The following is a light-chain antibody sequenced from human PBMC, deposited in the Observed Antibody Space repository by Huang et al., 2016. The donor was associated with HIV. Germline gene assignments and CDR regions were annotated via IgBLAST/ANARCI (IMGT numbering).Light chain of an antibody. CDR3: QQYHSYSWT. J-gene: IGKJ1*01. CDR1: QSISYW. V-gene: IGKV1-5*03. Sequence: DIQMTQSPSTLSASVGDRVTITCRASQSISYWLAWYQQKPGKAPNLLIYKSSSLQSGVPSRFSGSGSGTEFTLTISSLQPDDFASYYCQQYHSYSWTFGQGTKVEI. CDR2: KSS.